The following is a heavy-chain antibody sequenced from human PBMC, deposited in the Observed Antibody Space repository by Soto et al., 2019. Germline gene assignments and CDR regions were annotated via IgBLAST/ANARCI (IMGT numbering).Heavy chain of an antibody. J-gene: IGHJ4*02. D-gene: IGHD3-10*01. CDR1: GFTFSSYA. CDR2: ISGSGGST. V-gene: IGHV3-23*01. Sequence: PGGSLRLSCAASGFTFSSYAMSWVRQAPGKGLEWVSAISGSGGSTYYADSVKGRFTISRDNSKNTLYPQMNSLRAEDTAVYYCARDHGVRGTLGYWGQGTLVTVSS. CDR3: ARDHGVRGTLGY.